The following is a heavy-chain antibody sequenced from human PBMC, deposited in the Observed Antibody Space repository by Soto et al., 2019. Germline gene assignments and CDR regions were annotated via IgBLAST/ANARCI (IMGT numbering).Heavy chain of an antibody. D-gene: IGHD6-6*01. Sequence: QVQLVQSGAEVKKPGSSVKVSCKASGGTFSSYAIRWVRQAPGQGLEWMGGITPIFGAADYAQKFQGRVTITADESTSTAYMELSSLRSEHTAVYYRARDGIAARPIAWFDPWGQGTLVTVSS. J-gene: IGHJ5*02. CDR2: ITPIFGAA. CDR1: GGTFSSYA. V-gene: IGHV1-69*12. CDR3: ARDGIAARPIAWFDP.